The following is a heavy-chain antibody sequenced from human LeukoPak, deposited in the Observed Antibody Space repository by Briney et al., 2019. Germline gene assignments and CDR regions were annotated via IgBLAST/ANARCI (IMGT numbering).Heavy chain of an antibody. CDR1: GFTFSSYA. V-gene: IGHV3-23*01. Sequence: GGSLRLSCAASGFTFSSYALSWVRQAPGKGLEWVSAISGSGGSTYYADSVKGRFTISRDNSKNTLYLQMNSLRAEDTAVYYCEKAVWGSYLFDYWGQGTLVTVSS. D-gene: IGHD3-16*02. J-gene: IGHJ4*02. CDR2: ISGSGGST. CDR3: EKAVWGSYLFDY.